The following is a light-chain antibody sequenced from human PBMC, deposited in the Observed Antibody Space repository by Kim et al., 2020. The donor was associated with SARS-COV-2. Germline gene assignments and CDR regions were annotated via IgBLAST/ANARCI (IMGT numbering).Light chain of an antibody. Sequence: SYELTQPPSVSVSPGQTASITCSGDKLGDKYACWYQQKPGQSPVLVIYQDSKRPSGIPERFSGSNSGNTATLTISGTQAMDEAVYYCQAWDSSTVVFGVGTQVTVL. CDR3: QAWDSSTVV. V-gene: IGLV3-1*01. CDR1: KLGDKY. J-gene: IGLJ2*01. CDR2: QDS.